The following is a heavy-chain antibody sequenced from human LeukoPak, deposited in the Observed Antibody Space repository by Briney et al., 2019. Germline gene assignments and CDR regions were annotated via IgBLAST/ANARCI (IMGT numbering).Heavy chain of an antibody. CDR2: IYHTGSA. J-gene: IGHJ4*02. D-gene: IGHD3-22*01. CDR3: ARGRGDSKGTSFDF. Sequence: SETLSLTCTVSGGSMNNYYWSWVRQSPGKGLEWIGYIYHTGSATYKPSLKSRVTLSLDTSKNQFSLKLSSVTAADTAVYYCARGRGDSKGTSFDFWGQGTLVTVSS. CDR1: GGSMNNYY. V-gene: IGHV4-59*01.